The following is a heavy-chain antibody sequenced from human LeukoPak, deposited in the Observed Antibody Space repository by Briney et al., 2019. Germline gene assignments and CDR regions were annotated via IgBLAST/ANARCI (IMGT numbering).Heavy chain of an antibody. V-gene: IGHV4-59*01. J-gene: IGHJ5*02. CDR2: IYYSGST. Sequence: PSETLSLTCTVSGDSISSYYWSWIRQPPGKGLEWIGYIYYSGSTNYNPSLKSRVTISVDTSKNQFSLKLSSVTAADTAVYYCARDDGDYVGGFDPWGQGTLVTVSS. CDR3: ARDDGDYVGGFDP. D-gene: IGHD4-17*01. CDR1: GDSISSYY.